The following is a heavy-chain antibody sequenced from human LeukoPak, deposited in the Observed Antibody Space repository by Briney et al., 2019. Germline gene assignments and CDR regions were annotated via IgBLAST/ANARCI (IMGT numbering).Heavy chain of an antibody. J-gene: IGHJ5*02. CDR3: ARVGYDLTNWFDP. V-gene: IGHV6-1*01. Sequence: SQTLSLTCAISGDSVSSNSAAWNWIRQSPSRGLEWLGRTYYRSKWYNDYAVSVKSRITINPDTSKNQFSLKLSSVTAADTAVYYCARVGYDLTNWFDPWGQGTLVTVSS. CDR1: GDSVSSNSAA. D-gene: IGHD3-3*01. CDR2: TYYRSKWYN.